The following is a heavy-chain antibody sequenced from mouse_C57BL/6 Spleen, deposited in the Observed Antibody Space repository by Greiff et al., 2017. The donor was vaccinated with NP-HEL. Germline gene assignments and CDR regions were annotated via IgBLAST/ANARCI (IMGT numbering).Heavy chain of an antibody. D-gene: IGHD1-1*01. CDR1: GYAFSSYW. J-gene: IGHJ1*03. Sequence: QVQLQQSGAELVKPGASVKISCKASGYAFSSYWMNWVKQRPGKGLEGIGQIYPGDGDTNYNGKFKGKATLTADKSSSTAYMQLSSLTSEDSAVYFCANYYGSSYEYFDVWGTGTTVTVSS. V-gene: IGHV1-80*01. CDR2: IYPGDGDT. CDR3: ANYYGSSYEYFDV.